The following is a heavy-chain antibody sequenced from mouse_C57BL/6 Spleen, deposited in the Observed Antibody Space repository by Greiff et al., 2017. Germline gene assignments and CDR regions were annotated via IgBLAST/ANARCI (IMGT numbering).Heavy chain of an antibody. D-gene: IGHD1-1*01. CDR1: GYTFTSYW. Sequence: QVQLQQPGAELVRPGTSVKLSCKASGYTFTSYWMHWVKQRPGQGLEWIGVIDPSDSYTNYNQKFKGKATLTVDTSSSTAYMQLSSLTSDDSAVYYCARSDYYCSTLYYFDYWGQGTTLTVSS. CDR3: ARSDYYCSTLYYFDY. J-gene: IGHJ2*01. CDR2: IDPSDSYT. V-gene: IGHV1-59*01.